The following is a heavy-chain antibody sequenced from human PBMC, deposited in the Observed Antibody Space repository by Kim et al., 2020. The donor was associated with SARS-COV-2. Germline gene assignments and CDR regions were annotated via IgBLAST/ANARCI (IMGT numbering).Heavy chain of an antibody. V-gene: IGHV3-11*04. Sequence: YYADSVKGRFTISRDNAKNSLYLQMNSLRAEDTAVYYCARGSYGDYFFDYWGQGTLVTVSS. J-gene: IGHJ4*02. D-gene: IGHD4-17*01. CDR3: ARGSYGDYFFDY.